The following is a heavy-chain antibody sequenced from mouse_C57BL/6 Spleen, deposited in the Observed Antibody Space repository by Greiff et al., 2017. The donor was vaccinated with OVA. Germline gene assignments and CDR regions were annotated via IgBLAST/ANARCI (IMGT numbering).Heavy chain of an antibody. J-gene: IGHJ3*01. CDR2: IYWDDDK. D-gene: IGHD2-4*01. Sequence: QVTLKECGPGLLQSSQTLSLTCSFSGFSLSTSGMGVSWIRQPSGKGLEWLAHIYWDDDKRYNPSLKSRLTISKDTSRNQVFLKITSVDTADTATYYCAREVWDYDDGAWFAYWGQGTLVTVSA. CDR1: GFSLSTSGMG. CDR3: AREVWDYDDGAWFAY. V-gene: IGHV8-12*01.